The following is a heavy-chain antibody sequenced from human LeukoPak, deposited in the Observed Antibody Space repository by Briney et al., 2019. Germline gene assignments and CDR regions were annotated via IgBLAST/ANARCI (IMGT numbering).Heavy chain of an antibody. Sequence: PGGSLRLSCVVSGFTFSHYAMTWVRQAPGKGLEWVSSISNSGDDTDCADSVKGRFTVSRDNSENSLYLQMNSLGVEDTAVYYCAKRRGDVWGKGTTVTVSS. J-gene: IGHJ6*04. CDR2: ISNSGDDT. CDR3: AKRRGDV. CDR1: GFTFSHYA. V-gene: IGHV3-23*01.